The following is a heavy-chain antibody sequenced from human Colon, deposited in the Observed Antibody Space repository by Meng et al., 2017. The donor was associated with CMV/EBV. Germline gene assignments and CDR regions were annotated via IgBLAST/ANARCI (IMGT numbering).Heavy chain of an antibody. J-gene: IGHJ4*02. V-gene: IGHV2-5*02. D-gene: IGHD6-19*01. CDR3: AHGRGWLTDY. CDR2: IYWDDDN. Sequence: QITLKESGPPLVKPTQTLTLTCTFSGFSLITSGMGVGWIRQPPGKALEWIALIYWDDDNQFRPSLKNRITITKDTSKNQVVLTMTNMDPVDTATYYCAHGRGWLTDYWGQRTLVTVSS. CDR1: GFSLITSGMG.